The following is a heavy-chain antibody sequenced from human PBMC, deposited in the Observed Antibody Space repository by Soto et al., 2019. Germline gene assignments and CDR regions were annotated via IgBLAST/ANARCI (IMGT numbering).Heavy chain of an antibody. V-gene: IGHV4-59*08. CDR3: ARYNRRSGTYYIDY. CDR2: VYYSGDT. J-gene: IGHJ4*02. D-gene: IGHD3-10*01. Sequence: SDTLSLTCTVSAGSITSGYWSWIRQPPGKRLEWIGYVYYSGDTNYNPSLESRVTMSIDTSKNQFSLKLSSVTAADTAMYYCARYNRRSGTYYIDYWGQGTLVTVSS. CDR1: AGSITSGY.